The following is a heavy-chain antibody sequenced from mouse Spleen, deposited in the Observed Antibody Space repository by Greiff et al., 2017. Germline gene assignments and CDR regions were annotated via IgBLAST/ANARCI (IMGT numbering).Heavy chain of an antibody. CDR1: GFTFTDTY. J-gene: IGHJ4*01. V-gene: IGHV14-3*02. D-gene: IGHD1-1*01. CDR3: ARLLRRGAMDY. CDR2: IDPANGNT. Sequence: EVHLVESGAELVKPGASVKLSCTASGFTFTDTYMHWVKQRPEQGLEWIGRIDPANGNTKYDPKFQGKATITADTSSNTAYLQLSSLTSEDTAVYYCARLLRRGAMDYWGQGTSVTVSS.